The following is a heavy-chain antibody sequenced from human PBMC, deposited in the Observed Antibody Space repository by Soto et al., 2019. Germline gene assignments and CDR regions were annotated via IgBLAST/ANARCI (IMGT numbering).Heavy chain of an antibody. D-gene: IGHD2-8*01. Sequence: PVGSLRLSCAASGFTFSSYAMHWVRQAPGKGLEWVAVISYDGSNKYYADSVKGRFTISRDNSKNTLYLQMNSLRAEDTAVYYCARADCTNGVCYTRYYYGMDVWGQGTTVTVSS. V-gene: IGHV3-30-3*01. CDR3: ARADCTNGVCYTRYYYGMDV. CDR2: ISYDGSNK. J-gene: IGHJ6*02. CDR1: GFTFSSYA.